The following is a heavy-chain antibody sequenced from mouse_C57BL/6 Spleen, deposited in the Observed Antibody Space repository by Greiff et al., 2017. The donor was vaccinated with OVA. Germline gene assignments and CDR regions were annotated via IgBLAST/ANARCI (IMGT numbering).Heavy chain of an antibody. CDR3: ARSDRGSDYAMDY. CDR2: IYPGSGST. V-gene: IGHV1-55*01. J-gene: IGHJ4*01. CDR1: GYTFTSYW. Sequence: QVQLKQPGAELVKPGASVKMSCKASGYTFTSYWITWVKQRPGQGLEWIGDIYPGSGSTNSNEKFKSKATLTVDTSSSTAYMQLSSLTSEDSAVYYCARSDRGSDYAMDYWGQGTSVTVSS. D-gene: IGHD3-1*01.